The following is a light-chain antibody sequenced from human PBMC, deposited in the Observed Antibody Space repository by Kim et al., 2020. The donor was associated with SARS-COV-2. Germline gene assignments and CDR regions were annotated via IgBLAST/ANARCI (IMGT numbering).Light chain of an antibody. CDR2: AVS. V-gene: IGKV3-20*01. CDR1: QSVSSNY. CDR3: QQYGSSPLYT. Sequence: EIVLTQSPGTLSLSPGERATLSCRASQSVSSNYLAWYQKKPGQAPRLLIYAVSRRAAGIPDRFSGSGSGTDFTLTISRLEPEDFAMYYCQQYGSSPLYTFGQGTKLEI. J-gene: IGKJ2*01.